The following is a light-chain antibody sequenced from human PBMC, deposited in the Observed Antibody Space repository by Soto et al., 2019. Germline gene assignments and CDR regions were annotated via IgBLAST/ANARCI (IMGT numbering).Light chain of an antibody. Sequence: QSVLTQPASLSGSSGQSITLSCTGTSRDVGSHNCASWYQQHPGKAPKLIIYDVNNRPSGVSYRFSGSKSGNTASLTISGLQAEDEAAYYCSSCTSSNTFVFGTGTKVTVL. J-gene: IGLJ1*01. V-gene: IGLV2-14*03. CDR2: DVN. CDR3: SSCTSSNTFV. CDR1: SRDVGSHNC.